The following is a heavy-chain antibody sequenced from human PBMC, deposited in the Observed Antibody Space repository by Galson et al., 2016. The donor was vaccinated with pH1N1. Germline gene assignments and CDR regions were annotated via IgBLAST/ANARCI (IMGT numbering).Heavy chain of an antibody. CDR3: AREDYYDSSGFGY. D-gene: IGHD3-22*01. CDR2: INNLGGST. J-gene: IGHJ4*02. CDR1: GFTFRTYA. V-gene: IGHV3-64*01. Sequence: SLRLSCAASGFTFRTYAMHWVRQAPGKGLEYVSGINNLGGSTYYANSVKGGFTISRDNAKNTLYLQMGSLRPEDMAVYYCAREDYYDSSGFGYWGQGTLVTVSS.